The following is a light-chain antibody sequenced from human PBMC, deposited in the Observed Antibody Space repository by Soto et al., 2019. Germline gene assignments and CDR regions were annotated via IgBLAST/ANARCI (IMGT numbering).Light chain of an antibody. CDR1: QDLTNF. CDR2: DTT. J-gene: IGKJ2*01. V-gene: IGKV1-33*01. CDR3: QQYVNLPYT. Sequence: DIQMTQSPTSLAASVGDRVTITCQASQDLTNFINWYQQKPGEAPKLLIYDTTTLEEGVPSRFSGGGSGTDFTFTINGLQPEDAAIYSCQQYVNLPYTFGQGPKLEIK.